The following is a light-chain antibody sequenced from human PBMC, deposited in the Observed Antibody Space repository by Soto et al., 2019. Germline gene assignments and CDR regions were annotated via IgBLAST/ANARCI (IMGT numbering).Light chain of an antibody. CDR3: EQRDSVPYT. Sequence: DIQMTQSPSSLAASVGDRATITCRASQSGTNCLKWYQHKPGRAPNLLIHTASSLRGGDPSRFSGSGSGTEFTLTISSVQPEDCETYYGEQRDSVPYTFGEGTELEIK. CDR2: TAS. J-gene: IGKJ2*01. V-gene: IGKV1-39*01. CDR1: QSGTNC.